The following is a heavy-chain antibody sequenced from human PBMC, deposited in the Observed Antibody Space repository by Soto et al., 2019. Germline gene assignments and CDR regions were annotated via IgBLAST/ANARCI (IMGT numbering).Heavy chain of an antibody. J-gene: IGHJ4*02. CDR3: ARSITIFGEIVH. V-gene: IGHV5-51*01. CDR2: IYPGDSDT. CDR1: GYSFNTNW. D-gene: IGHD3-3*01. Sequence: GESLKISCRGSGYSFNTNWIGWVRQMPGKGLEWMGIIYPGDSDTRYSPSFQGQVTISADKSISTAYLQWSSLKASDTAMYYCARSITIFGEIVHWGQGTLVTVSS.